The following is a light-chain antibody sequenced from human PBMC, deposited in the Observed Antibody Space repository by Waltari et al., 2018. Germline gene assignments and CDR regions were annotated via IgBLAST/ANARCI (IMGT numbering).Light chain of an antibody. Sequence: QSALTQPRSVSGSPGQSVTIPCTGTSTDVGGYNFVSWYQQHPGKAPKLMIYDVNKRPSGVPDRFSGSKSGNTASLTISGLQAEDEADYYCCSYAGSDTFVFGTGPKVTVL. J-gene: IGLJ1*01. CDR1: STDVGGYNF. CDR2: DVN. CDR3: CSYAGSDTFV. V-gene: IGLV2-11*01.